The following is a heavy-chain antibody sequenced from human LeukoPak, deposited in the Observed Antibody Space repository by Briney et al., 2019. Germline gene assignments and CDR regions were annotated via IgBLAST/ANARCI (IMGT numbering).Heavy chain of an antibody. CDR2: ITNSGGDT. D-gene: IGHD6-6*01. V-gene: IGHV3-23*01. Sequence: GGSLRPSCAASGFTFSTYSMSWVRQAPGTGLEWVSSITNSGGDTWHADSVKGRLTISRDNSKNTLFLQMNSLRAEDTALYYCAKGSSSSRPYYFDDWGQGTLVTVSS. CDR3: AKGSSSSRPYYFDD. J-gene: IGHJ4*02. CDR1: GFTFSTYS.